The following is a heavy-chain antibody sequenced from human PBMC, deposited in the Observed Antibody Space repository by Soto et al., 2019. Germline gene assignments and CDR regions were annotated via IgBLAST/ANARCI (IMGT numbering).Heavy chain of an antibody. CDR1: GYSFTSYW. CDR3: ARPGSAAEYGMDV. V-gene: IGHV5-51*01. J-gene: IGHJ6*02. D-gene: IGHD6-13*01. Sequence: PGESLKISCKGSGYSFTSYWIGWVRQMPGKGLEWMGIIYPGDSDTRYSPSFQGQVTISADRSISTAYLQWSSLKASDTAMYYCARPGSAAEYGMDVWGQGTTVTVSS. CDR2: IYPGDSDT.